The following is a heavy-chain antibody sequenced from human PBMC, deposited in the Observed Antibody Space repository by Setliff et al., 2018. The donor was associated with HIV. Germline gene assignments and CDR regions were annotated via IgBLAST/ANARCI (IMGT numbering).Heavy chain of an antibody. V-gene: IGHV1-24*01. Sequence: ASVKVSCKVSGYTLTELSRHWVRQAPGKGLEWMGGFDPEDGNTIYAQKFQGRVTMTADTATDTAYMELSSLRSEDTAVYYCATVSHTNVAAHDAFDIWGQGTMVTVSS. CDR1: GYTLTELS. CDR2: FDPEDGNT. J-gene: IGHJ3*02. D-gene: IGHD6-19*01. CDR3: ATVSHTNVAAHDAFDI.